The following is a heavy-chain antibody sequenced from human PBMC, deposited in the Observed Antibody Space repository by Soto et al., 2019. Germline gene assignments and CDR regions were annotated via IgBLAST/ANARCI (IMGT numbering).Heavy chain of an antibody. CDR2: ITSSGVGT. CDR1: GFTFSAYV. D-gene: IGHD5-18*01. CDR3: AKVIRGYSYGYSSVYYYGMDV. Sequence: PGGSLRLSCAASGFTFSAYVMSWVRQAPGKGLEWVSSITSSGVGTYYADSVKGRFTVSRDNSKNTVYLQMNSLRDEDTAVYYCAKVIRGYSYGYSSVYYYGMDVWGQGTTVTVSS. V-gene: IGHV3-23*01. J-gene: IGHJ6*02.